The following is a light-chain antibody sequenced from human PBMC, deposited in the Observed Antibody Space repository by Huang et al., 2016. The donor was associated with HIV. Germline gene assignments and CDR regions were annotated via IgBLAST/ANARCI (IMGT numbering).Light chain of an antibody. V-gene: IGKV3-20*01. CDR3: QQYGGSPIT. Sequence: EIVLTQSPGTLSLFPGERATLSCRASQSVSSSYLAWYQQKPGQAPRLLIYGASNGAPGIPARFSGSGSGTDFTLTISRVEPEDFAVYYCQQYGGSPITFGQGTRLEIK. CDR1: QSVSSSY. CDR2: GAS. J-gene: IGKJ5*01.